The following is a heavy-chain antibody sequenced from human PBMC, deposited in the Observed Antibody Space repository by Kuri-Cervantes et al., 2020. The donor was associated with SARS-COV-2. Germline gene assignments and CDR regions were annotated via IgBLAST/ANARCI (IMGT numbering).Heavy chain of an antibody. CDR1: GFIFSDYY. CDR2: IGPSGTTK. CDR3: AKEPTIFGVVIIGYFDY. J-gene: IGHJ4*02. D-gene: IGHD3-3*01. V-gene: IGHV3-11*04. Sequence: SCTASGFIFSDYYMTWIRQAPGKGLEWVSNIGPSGTTKYYADSVKGRFTISRDNAKNSLYLQMSSLRAEDTAVYYCAKEPTIFGVVIIGYFDYWGQETLVTVSS.